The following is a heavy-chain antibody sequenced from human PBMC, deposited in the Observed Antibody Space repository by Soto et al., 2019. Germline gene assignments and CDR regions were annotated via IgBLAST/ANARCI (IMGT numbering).Heavy chain of an antibody. CDR2: IWYDGSNK. V-gene: IGHV3-33*01. J-gene: IGHJ4*02. Sequence: QVQLVESGGGVVQPGRSLRLSCAASGFTFSSYGMHWVRQAPGKGLEWVAVIWYDGSNKYYADSVKGRFTISRDNSKNTLYLQMNSLRAQDKAVYYCARARPGGYFDYWGQGTLVTVSS. CDR1: GFTFSSYG. CDR3: ARARPGGYFDY. D-gene: IGHD3-16*01.